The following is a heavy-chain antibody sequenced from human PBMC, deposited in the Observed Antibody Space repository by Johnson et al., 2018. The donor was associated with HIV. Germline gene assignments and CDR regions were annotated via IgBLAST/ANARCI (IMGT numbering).Heavy chain of an antibody. Sequence: QVQLVESGGGVVQPGGSLRLSCAASGLTFSSYGMHWVRQAPGKGLEWVAFIRYDGSNKNYADSVKGRFTISRDNSKNTLYLQMNSLRAEDTAVYYCAPLGDAFDIWGQGTMVTVSS. V-gene: IGHV3-30*02. J-gene: IGHJ3*02. CDR3: APLGDAFDI. D-gene: IGHD7-27*01. CDR2: IRYDGSNK. CDR1: GLTFSSYG.